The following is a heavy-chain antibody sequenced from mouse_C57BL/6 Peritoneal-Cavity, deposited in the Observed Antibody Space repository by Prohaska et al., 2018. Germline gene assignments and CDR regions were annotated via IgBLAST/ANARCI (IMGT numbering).Heavy chain of an antibody. D-gene: IGHD1-1*01. CDR3: AKYYGRDWYFDV. CDR2: IYPGSGST. V-gene: IGHV1-55*01. J-gene: IGHJ1*03. CDR1: GYTFTSYW. Sequence: QVQLQQPGAELVKPGASVKMSCKSSGYTFTSYWITWVKQRPGQGLEWIGDIYPGSGSTNYNEKFKSKATLTVDTSSSTAYMQLSSLTSEDSAVYYCAKYYGRDWYFDVWGTGTTVTASS.